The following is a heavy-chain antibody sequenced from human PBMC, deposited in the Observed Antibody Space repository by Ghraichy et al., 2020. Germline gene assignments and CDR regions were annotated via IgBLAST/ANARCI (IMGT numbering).Heavy chain of an antibody. D-gene: IGHD6-13*01. Sequence: GGSLRLSCAASGFTFSSYAMHWVRQAPGKGLEWVSAISHGGVGTYYADSVKGRFTISRDNSKNTLYLQMNSLRAEDTAFYYCAKRSPYSSSEYYFDYWGQGTLVTVSS. J-gene: IGHJ4*02. V-gene: IGHV3-23*01. CDR1: GFTFSSYA. CDR2: ISHGGVGT. CDR3: AKRSPYSSSEYYFDY.